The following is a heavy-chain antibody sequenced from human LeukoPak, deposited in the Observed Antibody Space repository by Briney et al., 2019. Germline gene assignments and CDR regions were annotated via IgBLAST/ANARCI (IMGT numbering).Heavy chain of an antibody. D-gene: IGHD3-16*01. CDR2: IHAGGTT. J-gene: IGHJ4*02. Sequence: GGSLRLSCVASGFSFSDYSMNWVRQAPGKGLEWVSVIHAGGTTFYADSVKGRFTISRDNSKNTLYLQMNSLRADDTAVYYCAREVRGDYFDFWGQGTLVTVSS. CDR1: GFSFSDYS. CDR3: AREVRGDYFDF. V-gene: IGHV3-53*01.